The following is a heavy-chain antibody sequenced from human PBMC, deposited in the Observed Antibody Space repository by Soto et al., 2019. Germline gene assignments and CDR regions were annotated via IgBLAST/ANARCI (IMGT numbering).Heavy chain of an antibody. D-gene: IGHD6-13*01. CDR1: GYSFTSYW. Sequence: GESLKISCKGSGYSFTSYWISWVRQMPGKGLEWMGRIDPIDSYTNYSPSFQGHVTISADKSISTAYLQWSSLKASDTAMYYCAIRIVSWFYYWGQGPLVTVSS. V-gene: IGHV5-10-1*01. CDR2: IDPIDSYT. CDR3: AIRIVSWFYY. J-gene: IGHJ4*02.